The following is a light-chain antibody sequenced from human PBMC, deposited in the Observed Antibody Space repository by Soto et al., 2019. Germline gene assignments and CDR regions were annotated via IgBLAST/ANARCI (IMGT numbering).Light chain of an antibody. CDR1: QSISSW. Sequence: DIHMTQSPSTLSASVGDRVTITCRASQSISSWLAWYQQKPGKAPKLLIYDASSLESGVPSRFSGSGSGTEFTLTISSLQPDDFATYYCQQYNSYSLTFGEGTKVDI. J-gene: IGKJ4*01. CDR2: DAS. V-gene: IGKV1-5*01. CDR3: QQYNSYSLT.